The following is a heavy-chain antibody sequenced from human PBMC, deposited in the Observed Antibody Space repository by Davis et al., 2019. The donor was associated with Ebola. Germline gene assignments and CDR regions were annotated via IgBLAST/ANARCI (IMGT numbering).Heavy chain of an antibody. V-gene: IGHV4-59*12. CDR3: ARVTGYKFDP. CDR1: GGSISTYY. Sequence: MPSETLSLTCTVSGGSISTYYWSWIRQPPGKGLEWIGYIYNSGSTNHNPALKSRVSITVDRSKNQFSLKLSSVTAADTAVYYCARVTGYKFDPWGQGSLVTVSS. CDR2: IYNSGST. D-gene: IGHD5-18*01. J-gene: IGHJ5*02.